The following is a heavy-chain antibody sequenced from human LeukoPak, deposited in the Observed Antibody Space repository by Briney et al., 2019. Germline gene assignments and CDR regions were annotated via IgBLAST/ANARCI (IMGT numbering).Heavy chain of an antibody. J-gene: IGHJ4*02. CDR1: GYSFTSYW. D-gene: IGHD3-22*01. Sequence: GESLKISCKGSGYSFTSYWIGWVRQLPGKGLEWMGIIYPGDSDTRYSPSFQGQVTISADKSISTAYLQWSSLKASDTAMYYCARHGKNYYDSSGDGDYWGQGTLVTVPS. CDR3: ARHGKNYYDSSGDGDY. V-gene: IGHV5-51*01. CDR2: IYPGDSDT.